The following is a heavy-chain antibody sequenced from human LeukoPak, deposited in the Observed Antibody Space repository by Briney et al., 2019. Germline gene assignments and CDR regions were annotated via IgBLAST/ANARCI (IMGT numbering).Heavy chain of an antibody. Sequence: PGGSLILSCTASEFSFSRYDMHWVRQAPGKGLEWVALIWFDGSDKYYSDSVKGRFTISRDDSKNTLYLQMNSLRAEDTAVYFCVRGGYSSSWNRYFDFWGQGTLVTVSS. CDR2: IWFDGSDK. CDR1: EFSFSRYD. J-gene: IGHJ4*02. CDR3: VRGGYSSSWNRYFDF. D-gene: IGHD6-13*01. V-gene: IGHV3-33*01.